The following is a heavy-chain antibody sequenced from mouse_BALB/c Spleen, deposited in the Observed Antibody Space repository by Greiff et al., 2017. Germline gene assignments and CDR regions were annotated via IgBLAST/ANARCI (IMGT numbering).Heavy chain of an antibody. V-gene: IGHV3-2*02. J-gene: IGHJ2*01. Sequence: EVKVEESGPGLVKPSQSLSLTCTVTGYSITSDYAWNWIRQFPGNKLEWMGYISYSGSTSYNPSLKSRISITRDTSKNQFFLQLNSVTTEDTATYYCARKGDYYFDYWGQGTTLTVSS. CDR2: ISYSGST. D-gene: IGHD2-13*01. CDR3: ARKGDYYFDY. CDR1: GYSITSDYA.